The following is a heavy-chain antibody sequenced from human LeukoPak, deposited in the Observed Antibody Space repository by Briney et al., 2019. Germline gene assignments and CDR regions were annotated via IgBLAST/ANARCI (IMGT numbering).Heavy chain of an antibody. CDR2: LYFNGKT. CDR1: GGSINSGINS. J-gene: IGHJ3*01. Sequence: SQTLSLTCVVSGGSINSGINSWSWLRQSPEKGLEWIGYLYFNGKTNYKPSLQSRLSISLDRSKNQFSLKLTSVTAADSAVYYCARVKRGSYAFDVWGQGAVVIVSS. CDR3: ARVKRGSYAFDV. V-gene: IGHV4-30-2*06.